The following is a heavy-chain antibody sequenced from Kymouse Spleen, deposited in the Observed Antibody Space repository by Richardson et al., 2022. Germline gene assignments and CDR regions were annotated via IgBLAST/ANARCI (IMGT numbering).Heavy chain of an antibody. J-gene: IGHJ4*02. CDR2: IWYDGSNK. CDR3: ASVHSSSFYFDY. Sequence: QVQLVESGGGVVQPGRSLRLSCAASGFTFSSYGMHWVRQAPGKGLEWVAVIWYDGSNKYYADSVKGRFTISRDNSKNTLYLQMNSLRAEDTAVYYCASVHSSSFYFDYWGQGTLVTVSS. V-gene: IGHV3-33*01. CDR1: GFTFSSYG. D-gene: IGHD6-6*01.